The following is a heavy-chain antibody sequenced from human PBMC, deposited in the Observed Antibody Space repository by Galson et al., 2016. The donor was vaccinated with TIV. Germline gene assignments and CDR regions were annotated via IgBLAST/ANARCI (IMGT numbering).Heavy chain of an antibody. Sequence: SVKVSCKASGYTFKGYYMHWVRQAPGQGLEWMGWINPDSGDTNSAQEFQGRVTMTRDTSITTAYMDVSRLRSDDTAVYFCSRALNYGMDVWGQGTTVTVSS. CDR1: GYTFKGYY. CDR3: SRALNYGMDV. J-gene: IGHJ6*02. D-gene: IGHD3-10*01. CDR2: INPDSGDT. V-gene: IGHV1-2*02.